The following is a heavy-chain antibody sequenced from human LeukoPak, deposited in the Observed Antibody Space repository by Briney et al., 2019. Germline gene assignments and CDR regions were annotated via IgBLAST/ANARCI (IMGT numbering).Heavy chain of an antibody. CDR3: ARCNYDFSSGYSNYYYYMDV. CDR2: IIPIFGTA. D-gene: IGHD3-3*01. CDR1: GGTFSSYA. V-gene: IGHV1-69*13. Sequence: SVKVCWKASGGTFSSYAISWVRQAPGQGLEWMGGIIPIFGTANYAQKFQGRVTITADESTSTAYMELGSLRSEDTAVYYCARCNYDFSSGYSNYYYYMDVWGKGTTVTVSS. J-gene: IGHJ6*03.